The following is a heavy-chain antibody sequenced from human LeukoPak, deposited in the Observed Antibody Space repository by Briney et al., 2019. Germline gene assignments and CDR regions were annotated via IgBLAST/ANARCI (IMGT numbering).Heavy chain of an antibody. CDR2: IYYSGST. CDR3: ARSSIAAAGKFDY. J-gene: IGHJ4*02. D-gene: IGHD6-13*01. V-gene: IGHV4-59*08. CDR1: GGSISSYY. Sequence: PSETLSLTCTVSGGSISSYYWSWLRQPPGKGLEWIGYIYYSGSTNYNPSLKSRVTISVDTSKNQFSLKLSSVTAADTAVYYCARSSIAAAGKFDYWGQGTLVTVSS.